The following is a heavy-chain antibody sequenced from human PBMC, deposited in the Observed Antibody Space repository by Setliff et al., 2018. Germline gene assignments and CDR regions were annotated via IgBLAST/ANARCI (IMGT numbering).Heavy chain of an antibody. CDR2: IYYSGST. CDR3: ARGQPTYDFWSGYNYYYYYMDV. D-gene: IGHD3-3*01. V-gene: IGHV4-59*11. J-gene: IGHJ6*03. Sequence: PSETLSLTCTVSGGSISSHYWSWIRQPLGKGLEWIGYIYYSGSTNYNPSLKSRVTISVDTSKNQFSLKLSSVTAADTAVYYCARGQPTYDFWSGYNYYYYYMDVWGKGTTVTVSS. CDR1: GGSISSHY.